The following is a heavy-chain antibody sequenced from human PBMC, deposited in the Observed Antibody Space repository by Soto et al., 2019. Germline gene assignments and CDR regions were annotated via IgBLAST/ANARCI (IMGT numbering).Heavy chain of an antibody. J-gene: IGHJ4*02. CDR3: AKDKVYSNYEHYFDY. CDR1: GFTFENYA. D-gene: IGHD4-4*01. V-gene: IGHV3-9*01. CDR2: ISWHSGNL. Sequence: SLKISCVASGFTFENYAMHWVRQAPGKGLEWVSGISWHSGNLGYADSVRGRFTISRDNAKNSLYLQMNSLRPEDTGLYYCAKDKVYSNYEHYFDYWGQGTLVTVSS.